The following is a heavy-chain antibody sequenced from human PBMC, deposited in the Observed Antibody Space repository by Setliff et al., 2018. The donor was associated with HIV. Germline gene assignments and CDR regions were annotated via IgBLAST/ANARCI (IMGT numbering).Heavy chain of an antibody. CDR2: INWNGGST. V-gene: IGHV3-20*04. CDR3: ARAVHSGWYYFDY. D-gene: IGHD6-19*01. J-gene: IGHJ4*02. CDR1: GFTFEDYG. Sequence: GGSLRLSCAVSGFTFEDYGMSWVRQAPGKGLEWVSGINWNGGSTGYVDSLKGRFTISRDNAKNSLYLQMNSLRAEDTAVYYCARAVHSGWYYFDYWGQGTLVTVSS.